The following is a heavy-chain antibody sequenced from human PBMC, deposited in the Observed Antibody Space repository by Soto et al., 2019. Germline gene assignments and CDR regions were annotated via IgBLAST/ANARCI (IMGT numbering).Heavy chain of an antibody. D-gene: IGHD3-16*01. Sequence: QVQLVESGGSVVQPGRSLRLSCAASGFTFSSHGMHWVRQAPGKRLHWVAVIWYGGSNKYYADSVKGRFTISRDNSHNMLDLELNRLSVEHPAVYYCERWGEGKRLDVWGKGTTVTVSS. CDR2: IWYGGSNK. CDR1: GFTFSSHG. J-gene: IGHJ6*04. CDR3: ERWGEGKRLDV. V-gene: IGHV3-33*01.